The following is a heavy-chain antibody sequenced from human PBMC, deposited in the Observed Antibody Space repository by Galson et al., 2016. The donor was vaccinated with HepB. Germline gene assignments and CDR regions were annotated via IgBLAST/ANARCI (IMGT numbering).Heavy chain of an antibody. J-gene: IGHJ4*02. Sequence: SLRLSCAVSGFAFSDYYMNWIRQPPGKGLEWVSYISTGGTYTNYADSVNGRFTISRDNAKNSLYLQMDSLRAEDTALYYCARARAGGYESYDYWGQGTLVTVSS. CDR2: ISTGGTYT. CDR3: ARARAGGYESYDY. CDR1: GFAFSDYY. D-gene: IGHD5-12*01. V-gene: IGHV3-11*05.